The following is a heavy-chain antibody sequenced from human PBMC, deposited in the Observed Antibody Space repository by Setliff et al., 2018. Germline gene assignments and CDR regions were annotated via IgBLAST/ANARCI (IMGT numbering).Heavy chain of an antibody. Sequence: PETLSLTCAVYGGSFSGYYWSWIRQSPGRGLEWIGEINHRGSTYYSPSLKSRVTVSVDTSRKQFSLKLRSVTAADTAVYYCARGAGGSPYYVDVWAKGTTVTVSS. CDR2: INHRGST. V-gene: IGHV4-34*01. CDR3: ARGAGGSPYYVDV. CDR1: GGSFSGYY. D-gene: IGHD2-15*01. J-gene: IGHJ6*03.